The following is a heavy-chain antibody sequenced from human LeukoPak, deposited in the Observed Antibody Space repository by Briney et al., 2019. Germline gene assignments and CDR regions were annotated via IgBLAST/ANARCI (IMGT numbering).Heavy chain of an antibody. Sequence: SETLSLTCTVSGGSISSYYWSWIRQPPGKGLEWIGYIYYSGSTNYNPSLKSRVTISVDTSKNQFSLKLSSVTAADTAVYYCARAYGSGSYHFDYWGQGTLVTVSS. V-gene: IGHV4-59*01. CDR3: ARAYGSGSYHFDY. D-gene: IGHD3-10*01. CDR1: GGSISSYY. CDR2: IYYSGST. J-gene: IGHJ4*02.